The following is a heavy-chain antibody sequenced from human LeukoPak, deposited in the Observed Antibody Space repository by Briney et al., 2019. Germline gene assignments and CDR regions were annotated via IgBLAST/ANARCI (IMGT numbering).Heavy chain of an antibody. CDR3: ASDYWGPAH. CDR1: GFTFSSSW. D-gene: IGHD7-27*01. CDR2: VRGDETTT. J-gene: IGHJ4*02. Sequence: GGSLRFSCAASGFTFSSSWMRWVRQVPGKGLVWVSRVRGDETTTGYADSVKGRFTISRDNAKNTLYLQMHSLRVEDTAVYYCASDYWGPAHWGQGTLVTVSS. V-gene: IGHV3-74*01.